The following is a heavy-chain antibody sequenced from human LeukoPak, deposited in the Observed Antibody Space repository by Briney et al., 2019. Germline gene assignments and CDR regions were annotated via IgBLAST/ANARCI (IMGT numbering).Heavy chain of an antibody. CDR2: IYYSGST. Sequence: SETPSLTCTVSGGSISSYYWSWIRQPPGKGLEWIGYIYYSGSTNYNPSLKSRVTISVDTSKNQFSLKLSSVTAADTAVYYCARLDFWSGFVFDYWGQGTLVTVSS. CDR1: GGSISSYY. CDR3: ARLDFWSGFVFDY. J-gene: IGHJ4*02. D-gene: IGHD3-3*01. V-gene: IGHV4-59*08.